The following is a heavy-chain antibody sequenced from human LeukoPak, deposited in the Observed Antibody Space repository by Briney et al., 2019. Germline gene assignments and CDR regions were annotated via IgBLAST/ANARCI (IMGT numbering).Heavy chain of an antibody. V-gene: IGHV3-30*04. D-gene: IGHD3-22*01. CDR2: ISYDGSNK. Sequence: PGGSLRLSCAASGFTFSSYAMDWVRQAPGKGLEWVAVISYDGSNKYYADSVKGRFTISRDNSKNTLYLQMNSLRAEDTAVYYCARDQEGYYYDSSGLDYWGQGTLVTVSS. CDR3: ARDQEGYYYDSSGLDY. CDR1: GFTFSSYA. J-gene: IGHJ4*02.